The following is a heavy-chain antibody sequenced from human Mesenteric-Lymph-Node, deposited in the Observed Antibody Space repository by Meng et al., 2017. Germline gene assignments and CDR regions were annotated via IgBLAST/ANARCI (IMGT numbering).Heavy chain of an antibody. CDR2: ISGSGGST. Sequence: EVQLLESGGGLVQPGGSLRLSCAASGFTFSSYAVSWVRQAPGKGLEWVSAISGSGGSTYYADSVKGRFTISRENAKNTLYLQMNSLRAEDTAVYYCARNYDGGVDYWGQGTLVTVSS. D-gene: IGHD4-23*01. V-gene: IGHV3-23*01. J-gene: IGHJ4*02. CDR3: ARNYDGGVDY. CDR1: GFTFSSYA.